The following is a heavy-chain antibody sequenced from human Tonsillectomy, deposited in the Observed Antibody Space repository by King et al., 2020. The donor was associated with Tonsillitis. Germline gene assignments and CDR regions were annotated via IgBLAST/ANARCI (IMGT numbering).Heavy chain of an antibody. Sequence: VQLVQSGAEVKKPGASMKVSCKASGYTFTGYYIHWVRQAPGQGLEWMGWINPNSGDTNYAQKFQGRVTMTSDTSISTADMELSSLRSDDTAVYYCAREGGVYYDFWSQPRAQKDLEHWGQGTLVTVSS. J-gene: IGHJ1*01. CDR1: GYTFTGYY. CDR3: AREGGVYYDFWSQPRAQKDLEH. CDR2: INPNSGDT. V-gene: IGHV1-2*02. D-gene: IGHD3-3*01.